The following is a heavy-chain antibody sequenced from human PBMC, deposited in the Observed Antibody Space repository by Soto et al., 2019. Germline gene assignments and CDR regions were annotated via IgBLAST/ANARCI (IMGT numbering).Heavy chain of an antibody. CDR1: GASVNSGNYY. CDR2: IYYSGST. J-gene: IGHJ6*02. Sequence: QVQLQESGPGLVKHSETLSLTCTVSGASVNSGNYYWSWIRQPPGKGLEWISYIYYSGSTNYNPSLKSRVTISLDTSKNQFSLNLSSVTAADTAVYFCARDRAAAIGYYYYYGMDVWGQGTTVTVSS. D-gene: IGHD2-2*01. CDR3: ARDRAAAIGYYYYYGMDV. V-gene: IGHV4-61*01.